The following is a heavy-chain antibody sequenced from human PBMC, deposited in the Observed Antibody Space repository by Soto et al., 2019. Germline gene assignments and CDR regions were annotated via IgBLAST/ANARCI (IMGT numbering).Heavy chain of an antibody. D-gene: IGHD1-26*01. V-gene: IGHV3-30*18. Sequence: QVQLVESGGGVVQPGRSLRLSCAASGFTFSSYGMHWVRQAPGKGLEWVAVISYDGSNKYYADSVKGRFTISRDNSKNTLYLQMNSLRAEDTAVYYCAKDREWELLPYYYYGMDVW. CDR3: AKDREWELLPYYYYGMDV. CDR1: GFTFSSYG. CDR2: ISYDGSNK. J-gene: IGHJ6*01.